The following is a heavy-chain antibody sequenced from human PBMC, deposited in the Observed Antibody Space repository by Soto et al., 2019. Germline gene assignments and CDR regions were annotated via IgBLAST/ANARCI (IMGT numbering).Heavy chain of an antibody. CDR2: ISAYNGNT. D-gene: IGHD3-22*01. CDR1: GYTFTSYG. V-gene: IGHV1-18*01. Sequence: ASVKVSCKASGYTFTSYGISWVRQAPGQGLEWMGWISAYNGNTNYAQKLQGRVTMTTDTSTSTAYMELRSLRSDGTAVYYCARGFDYYDSSGYYPFDYWGQGTLVTVSS. J-gene: IGHJ4*02. CDR3: ARGFDYYDSSGYYPFDY.